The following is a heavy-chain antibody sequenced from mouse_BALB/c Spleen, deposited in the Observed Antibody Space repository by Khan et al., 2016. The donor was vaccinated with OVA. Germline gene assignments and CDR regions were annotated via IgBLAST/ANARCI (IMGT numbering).Heavy chain of an antibody. J-gene: IGHJ2*01. D-gene: IGHD2-4*01. V-gene: IGHV5-17*02. CDR2: ISSGSSTI. CDR3: ASDSNFNY. Sequence: EVELVESGGGLVQPGGSRKLSCAASGFTFSRFVMHWVRQAPEKGLEWVAYISSGSSTIYYADTVKGRFTISRDNPKNTLFLQMTSLRSEDTALYYCASDSNFNYWGQGTTLTVSS. CDR1: GFTFSRFV.